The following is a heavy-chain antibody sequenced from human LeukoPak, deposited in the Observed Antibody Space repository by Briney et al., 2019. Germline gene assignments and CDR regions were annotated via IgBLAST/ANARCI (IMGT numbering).Heavy chain of an antibody. D-gene: IGHD3-10*01. Sequence: GGSLRLSCAASGFTFSSYAMHWVRQAPGKGLEWVAVISYDGSDKYYVDSVKGRFTISRDNSKNTLYLQMNSLRAEDTAVYYCARDYNFWFDPWGQGTLVTVSS. V-gene: IGHV3-30*01. CDR2: ISYDGSDK. CDR1: GFTFSSYA. CDR3: ARDYNFWFDP. J-gene: IGHJ5*02.